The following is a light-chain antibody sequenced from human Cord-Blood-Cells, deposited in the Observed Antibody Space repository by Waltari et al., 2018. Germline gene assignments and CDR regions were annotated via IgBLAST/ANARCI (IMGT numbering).Light chain of an antibody. Sequence: EIVMTQSPATRSVSPGERATLSCRASQSVSMNLAWYQQKPGQAPRLLIYGASTRATGIPARVSGSGSGTEFTLTISSLQSEDFAVYYCQQYNNWPPWTFGQGTKVEIK. CDR3: QQYNNWPPWT. CDR2: GAS. CDR1: QSVSMN. V-gene: IGKV3-15*01. J-gene: IGKJ1*01.